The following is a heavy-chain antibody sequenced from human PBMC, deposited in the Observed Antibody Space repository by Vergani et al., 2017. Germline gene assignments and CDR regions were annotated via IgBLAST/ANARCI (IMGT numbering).Heavy chain of an antibody. J-gene: IGHJ6*03. V-gene: IGHV1-69*12. Sequence: QVQLVQSGAEVKKPGSSVKVSCKASGGTFSSYAISWVRQAPGQGLEWMGGIIPIFGTANYAQKFQGRVTITADESTSTASLELSSLRAEDTAVYYCARAATYDFWSGPYYYYMDVWGKGTTVTVSS. D-gene: IGHD3-3*01. CDR2: IIPIFGTA. CDR3: ARAATYDFWSGPYYYYMDV. CDR1: GGTFSSYA.